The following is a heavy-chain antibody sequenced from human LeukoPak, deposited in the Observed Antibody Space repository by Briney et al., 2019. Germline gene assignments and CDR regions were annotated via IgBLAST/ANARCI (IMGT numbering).Heavy chain of an antibody. D-gene: IGHD5-18*01. CDR2: ISSSGSTI. Sequence: GGSLRLSCAASGFTFSSYEMNWVRQAPGKGLEWVSYISSSGSTIYYADSVKGRFTISRDNAKNSLYLQMNSLRAEDTAVYYCARDHHTAMAKDDVFDICGQGTMVTVSS. J-gene: IGHJ3*02. CDR1: GFTFSSYE. CDR3: ARDHHTAMAKDDVFDI. V-gene: IGHV3-48*03.